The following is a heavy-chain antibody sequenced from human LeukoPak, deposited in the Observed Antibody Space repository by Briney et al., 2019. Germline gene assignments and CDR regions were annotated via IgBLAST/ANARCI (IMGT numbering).Heavy chain of an antibody. CDR1: GFTFSSYA. CDR2: ISYDGSNK. CDR3: ARGLGDRSCYYNWFDP. J-gene: IGHJ5*02. D-gene: IGHD3-22*01. Sequence: PGGSLRLSCAASGFTFSSYAMHWVRQAPGKGLEWVAVISYDGSNKYYADSVKGRFTISRDNSKNTLYLQMNSLRAEDTAVYYCARGLGDRSCYYNWFDPWGQGTLVTVSS. V-gene: IGHV3-30*04.